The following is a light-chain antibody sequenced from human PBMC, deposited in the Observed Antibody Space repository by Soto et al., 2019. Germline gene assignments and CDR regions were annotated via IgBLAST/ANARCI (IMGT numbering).Light chain of an antibody. CDR2: DAS. CDR1: HDIRNY. J-gene: IGKJ4*01. Sequence: IQMTQSPSSLSASVGDRVTITCQARHDIRNYLNLYQQKPGQAPKLLIHDASRLQTGVPSRFSGSGSGTDFPLTISSLQPEDFATYYCIQDYNYPLSFGGGTKV. CDR3: IQDYNYPLS. V-gene: IGKV1-33*01.